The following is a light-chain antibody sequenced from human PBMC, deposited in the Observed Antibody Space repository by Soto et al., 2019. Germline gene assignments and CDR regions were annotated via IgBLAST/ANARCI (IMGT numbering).Light chain of an antibody. CDR3: QQGWT. Sequence: DIQMTQSPSTLSASVGGRVTITCRASQSISSWLAWYQQKPGKAPKLLIYDASSLESGVPSRFSGSGSGTKFTLTISSLQPDDFATYYCQQGWTFGQGTKV. CDR2: DAS. CDR1: QSISSW. V-gene: IGKV1-5*01. J-gene: IGKJ1*01.